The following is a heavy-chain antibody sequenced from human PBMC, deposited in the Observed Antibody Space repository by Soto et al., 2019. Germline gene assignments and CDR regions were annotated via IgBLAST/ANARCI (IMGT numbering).Heavy chain of an antibody. J-gene: IGHJ4*02. CDR3: ARPHYDSNTFYSFFDY. CDR2: IFHGGST. CDR1: DTSFSGYY. Sequence: SETLSLTCAVYDTSFSGYYWSWIRQPPGKGLEWIGEIFHGGSTDYSPSLKSRVTISVDTSKNQFPPELSSVTAADTAVYYCARPHYDSNTFYSFFDYWGQGTLVTVSS. V-gene: IGHV4-34*12. D-gene: IGHD3-22*01.